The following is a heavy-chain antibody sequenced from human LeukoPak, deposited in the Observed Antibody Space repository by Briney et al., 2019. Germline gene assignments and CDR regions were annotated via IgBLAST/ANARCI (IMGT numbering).Heavy chain of an antibody. CDR3: ARWQHVDRHFDY. Sequence: SQTLSLTCVISGDSFSSNSVAWNWVRQSPSRGLEWLGRTYYLSKVYYEFAVSVKNRITIDPDTSKNKFSLQLNSVTPEDAAVYYCARWQHVDRHFDYWGQGALVTASS. CDR2: TYYLSKVYY. V-gene: IGHV6-1*01. CDR1: GDSFSSNSVA. J-gene: IGHJ4*02.